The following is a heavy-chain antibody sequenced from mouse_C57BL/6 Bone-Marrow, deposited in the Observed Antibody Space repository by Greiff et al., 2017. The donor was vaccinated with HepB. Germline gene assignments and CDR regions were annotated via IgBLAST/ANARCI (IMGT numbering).Heavy chain of an antibody. CDR3: ARHYGSFAWFAY. D-gene: IGHD1-1*01. J-gene: IGHJ3*01. Sequence: QVQLQQPGAELVKPGASVKLSCKASGYTFTSYWMHWVKQRPGQGLEWIGMIHPNSGSTNYNEKFKSKATLTVDKSSSKAYMQLSSLTSEDTAVYYCARHYGSFAWFAYWGQGTLVTVSA. V-gene: IGHV1-64*01. CDR1: GYTFTSYW. CDR2: IHPNSGST.